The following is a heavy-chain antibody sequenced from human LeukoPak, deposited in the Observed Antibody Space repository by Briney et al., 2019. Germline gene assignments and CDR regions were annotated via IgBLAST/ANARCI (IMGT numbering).Heavy chain of an antibody. Sequence: SVKVSCKASGFTFTSSAMQWVRQARGRRLEWIGWIVVGSGNTNYAQKFQERVTITRDMSTSTAYMELSSLRSEDTAVYYCAAIHYALTGYFDCWGQGSLVTVSS. CDR2: IVVGSGNT. V-gene: IGHV1-58*02. J-gene: IGHJ4*02. CDR3: AAIHYALTGYFDC. CDR1: GFTFTSSA. D-gene: IGHD1-20*01.